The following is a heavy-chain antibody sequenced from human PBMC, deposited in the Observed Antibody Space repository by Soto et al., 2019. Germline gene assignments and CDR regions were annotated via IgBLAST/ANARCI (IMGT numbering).Heavy chain of an antibody. CDR2: IIPILGIA. CDR3: AREGIRDTIFGDYCYYYMDV. D-gene: IGHD3-3*01. Sequence: SVKVSCKASGGTFSSYTISWVRQAPGQGLEWMGRIIPILGIANYAQKFQGRVTITADKSTSTAYMELSSLRSEDTAVYYCAREGIRDTIFGDYCYYYMDVWGKGTTVTAP. V-gene: IGHV1-69*04. J-gene: IGHJ6*03. CDR1: GGTFSSYT.